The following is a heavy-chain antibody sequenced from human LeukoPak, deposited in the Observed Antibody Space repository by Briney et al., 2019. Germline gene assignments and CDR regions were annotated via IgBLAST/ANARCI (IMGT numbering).Heavy chain of an antibody. CDR2: LSGSGGST. D-gene: IGHD2-2*01. J-gene: IGHJ4*02. CDR3: ARGPRVPAPTYYFDY. V-gene: IGHV3-23*01. Sequence: PGGSLRLSCAASGFTYSSYAMTWVRQAPGKGLEWVSALSGSGGSTFYADSGKGRFTISRDNSKNTLFLQMNSLRAEDTAVYYCARGPRVPAPTYYFDYWGQGTLVTVSS. CDR1: GFTYSSYA.